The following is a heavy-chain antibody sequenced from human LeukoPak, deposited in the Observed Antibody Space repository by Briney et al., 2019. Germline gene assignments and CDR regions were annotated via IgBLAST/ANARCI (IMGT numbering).Heavy chain of an antibody. D-gene: IGHD2-2*01. CDR1: GFTFSSYA. CDR3: ARGLWGQLLGWLYDY. J-gene: IGHJ4*02. V-gene: IGHV3-30*04. Sequence: GGSLRLSCAASGFTFSSYAMRWVRQAPGKGLEWVAVISYDGSNKYYADSVKGRFTISRDNSKNTLYLQMNSLRAEDTAVYYCARGLWGQLLGWLYDYWGQGTLVTVSS. CDR2: ISYDGSNK.